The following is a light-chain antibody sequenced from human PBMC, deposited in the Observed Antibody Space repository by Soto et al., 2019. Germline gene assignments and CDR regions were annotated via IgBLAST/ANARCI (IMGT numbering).Light chain of an antibody. J-gene: IGKJ4*01. Sequence: DIQMTQSPSSLSASVGGRVTITCRASQSISSYLNLYQHKPGKAPTFLIYAASSLQSGFPSRYSGRGSGPHFTLTIGILQPEDFAIYYCQQANSFPLTFGGGAKV. V-gene: IGKV1-39*01. CDR3: QQANSFPLT. CDR2: AAS. CDR1: QSISSY.